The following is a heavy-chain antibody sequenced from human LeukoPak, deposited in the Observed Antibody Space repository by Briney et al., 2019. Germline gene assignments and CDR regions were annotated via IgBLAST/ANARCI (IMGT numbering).Heavy chain of an antibody. CDR2: IGTAGAT. V-gene: IGHV3-13*01. J-gene: IGHJ4*02. CDR3: TRATAGFDY. CDR1: GFTFSSYD. Sequence: GGSLRLSCAASGFTFSSYDMHWVRQTTGEGLEWVSGIGTAGATFYPGSVKGRFTISRENAKNSLYLQMNNLRAGDTAVYYCTRATAGFDYWGQGTLVTVSS.